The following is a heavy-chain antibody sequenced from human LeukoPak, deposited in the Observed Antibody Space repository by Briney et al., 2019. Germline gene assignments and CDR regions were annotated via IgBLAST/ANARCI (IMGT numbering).Heavy chain of an antibody. Sequence: ASVKVSCKASGYTFTTYPMHWVRQAPGQRLEWMGWINPGNGDTGYSQKFQGRVTMTRDTSTSTVFMELSSLRSEDTAVYYCARDEMYSSGWIFDDWGQGTLVTVSS. CDR2: INPGNGDT. J-gene: IGHJ4*02. V-gene: IGHV1-3*01. D-gene: IGHD6-19*01. CDR1: GYTFTTYP. CDR3: ARDEMYSSGWIFDD.